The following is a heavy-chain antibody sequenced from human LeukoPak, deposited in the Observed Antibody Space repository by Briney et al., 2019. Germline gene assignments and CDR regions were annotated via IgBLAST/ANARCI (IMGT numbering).Heavy chain of an antibody. J-gene: IGHJ4*02. CDR1: GGSFSGYY. Sequence: SETLSLTCAVYGGSFSGYYWSWIRQPPGKGLEWIGEINHSGSTNYNPSLKSRVTISVDTSKNQFSLKLSSVTAADTAVYYCARGPRRLRLGTAPDYWGQGTLVTVSS. CDR2: INHSGST. D-gene: IGHD3-16*01. V-gene: IGHV4-34*01. CDR3: ARGPRRLRLGTAPDY.